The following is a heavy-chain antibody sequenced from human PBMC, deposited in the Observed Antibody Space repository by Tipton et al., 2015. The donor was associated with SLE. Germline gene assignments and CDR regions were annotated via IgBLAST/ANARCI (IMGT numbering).Heavy chain of an antibody. CDR2: INHSGGT. CDR3: ARDYGDFNWFDP. CDR1: GGSFSGYY. D-gene: IGHD4-17*01. J-gene: IGHJ5*02. Sequence: TLSLTCAVYGGSFSGYYWSWIRQPPGKGLEWIGEINHSGGTNYNPSLKSRVTISVDTSKNQFSLRLGSVTAADTAMYYCARDYGDFNWFDPWGQGTLVIVSS. V-gene: IGHV4-34*01.